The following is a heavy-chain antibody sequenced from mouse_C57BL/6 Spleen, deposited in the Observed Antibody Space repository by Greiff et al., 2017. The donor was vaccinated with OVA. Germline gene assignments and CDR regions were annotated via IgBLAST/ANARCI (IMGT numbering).Heavy chain of an antibody. CDR2: INPSNGGT. J-gene: IGHJ3*01. CDR1: GYTFTSYW. D-gene: IGHD1-1*01. CDR3: AREALIYYYCSSSAWFAY. Sequence: QVQLQQPGTELVKPGASVKLSCKASGYTFTSYWMHWVKQRPGQGLEWIGNINPSNGGTNYNEKFKSKATLTVDKSSSTAYMQLSSLTSEDSAVYYCAREALIYYYCSSSAWFAYWGQGTLVTVSA. V-gene: IGHV1-53*01.